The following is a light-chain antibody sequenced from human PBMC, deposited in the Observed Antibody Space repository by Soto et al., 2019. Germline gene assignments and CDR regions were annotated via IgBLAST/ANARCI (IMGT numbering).Light chain of an antibody. CDR1: QSVSTY. V-gene: IGKV3-11*01. Sequence: EIVLTQSPAALSLSPGERATLSSRASQSVSTYLAWYQHKAGQAPRLLIYDASNRATGIPARFSGSGSGTDFTLTISSLEPEDFAVYYCQQRTNWAMYSFGQGTKLEIK. J-gene: IGKJ2*01. CDR3: QQRTNWAMYS. CDR2: DAS.